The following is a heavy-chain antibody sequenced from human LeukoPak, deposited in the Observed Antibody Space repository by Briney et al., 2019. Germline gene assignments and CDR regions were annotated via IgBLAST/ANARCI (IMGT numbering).Heavy chain of an antibody. J-gene: IGHJ5*02. Sequence: ASVKVSCKASGYAFTGYYMHWVRQAPGQGLEWMGWINPNSGDTNYAQKFQGRVTMTRDTSISTAYMELSRLRSDDTAVYYCARQVAVAGSQRFDPWGQGTLVTVSS. CDR1: GYAFTGYY. CDR3: ARQVAVAGSQRFDP. D-gene: IGHD6-19*01. CDR2: INPNSGDT. V-gene: IGHV1-2*02.